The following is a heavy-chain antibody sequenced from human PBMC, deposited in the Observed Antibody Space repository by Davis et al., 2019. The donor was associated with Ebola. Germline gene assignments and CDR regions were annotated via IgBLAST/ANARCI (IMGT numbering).Heavy chain of an antibody. CDR2: IRSESYGGTP. J-gene: IGHJ6*02. D-gene: IGHD4-17*01. CDR3: TRAHGDYLYYYYGMDV. V-gene: IGHV3-49*04. CDR1: GFTFGDYA. Sequence: PGGSLRLSCKSSGFTFGDYAMNWVRQAPGKGLEWVGFIRSESYGGTPEYAASVKGRFTILRDDSKSFAYLQMNSLETEDTAVYYCTRAHGDYLYYYYGMDVWGQGTTVTVSS.